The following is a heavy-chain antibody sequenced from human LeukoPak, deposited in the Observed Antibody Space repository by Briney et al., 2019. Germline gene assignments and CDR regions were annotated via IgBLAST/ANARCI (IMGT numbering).Heavy chain of an antibody. V-gene: IGHV5-51*01. D-gene: IGHD2-15*01. CDR1: GYRFSSYW. CDR3: AKSSPRGYAAFDI. Sequence: KAGESLKFPCQGSGYRFSSYWIGWVRPMPGKGLEWMGIIYPGDSETITRDSPSFQGQVTISVDKSISTAFLQWSSLKASDTAMYYCAKSSPRGYAAFDIWGQGTMVTVSS. CDR2: IYPGDSETIT. J-gene: IGHJ3*02.